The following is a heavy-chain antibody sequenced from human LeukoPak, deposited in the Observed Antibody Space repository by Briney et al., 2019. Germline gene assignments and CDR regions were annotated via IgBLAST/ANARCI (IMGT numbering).Heavy chain of an antibody. CDR3: ARGSSGYYSYPQY. D-gene: IGHD3-22*01. Sequence: SETLSLTCTVSGGSISSYYWSWIRQPPGKGLEWIGSIYYSGSTYYNPSLKSRVTISVDTSKNQFSLKLSSVTAADTAVYYCARGSSGYYSYPQYWGQGTLVTVSS. V-gene: IGHV4-59*05. J-gene: IGHJ4*02. CDR1: GGSISSYY. CDR2: IYYSGST.